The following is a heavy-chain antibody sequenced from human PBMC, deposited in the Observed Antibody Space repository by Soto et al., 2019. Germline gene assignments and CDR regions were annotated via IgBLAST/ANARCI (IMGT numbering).Heavy chain of an antibody. Sequence: VASVKVSCKASGYTFTSYGISWVRQAPGQGLEWMGWISAYNGNTNYAQKLQGRVTMTTDTSTSTAYMELRSLRSDDTAVYYCARGVLLRYFDRSLDYWGQGTLVTVSS. D-gene: IGHD3-9*01. CDR1: GYTFTSYG. CDR2: ISAYNGNT. J-gene: IGHJ4*02. CDR3: ARGVLLRYFDRSLDY. V-gene: IGHV1-18*01.